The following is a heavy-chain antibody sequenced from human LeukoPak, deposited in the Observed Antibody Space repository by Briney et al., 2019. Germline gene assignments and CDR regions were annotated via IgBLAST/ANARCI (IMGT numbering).Heavy chain of an antibody. D-gene: IGHD6-13*01. CDR2: LYSGGST. CDR1: GFTVSTNY. J-gene: IGHJ4*02. V-gene: IGHV3-66*01. CDR3: ARDCCSSWYAGY. Sequence: GGSLRLSCAASGFTVSTNYMSWVRQAPGKGLGWVSFLYSGGSTYYADSVKGRFTISRDNSKNTLYLQMNSLRAEDTAMYYCARDCCSSWYAGYWGQGALVTVSS.